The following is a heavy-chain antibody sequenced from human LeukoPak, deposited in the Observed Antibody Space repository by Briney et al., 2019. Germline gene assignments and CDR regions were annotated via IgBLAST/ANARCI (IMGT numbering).Heavy chain of an antibody. CDR3: ARGLYSYDY. Sequence: KPGGSLRLSRGASGFRFSDYYMAWIRQAPGKGLEWISYISYSGSPIDYADSMKGRFTISRDNAKNSLYLQMDSLRVEDTGVYYCARGLYSYDYWGQGTLVTVSS. CDR1: GFRFSDYY. J-gene: IGHJ4*02. V-gene: IGHV3-11*04. D-gene: IGHD3-16*01. CDR2: ISYSGSPI.